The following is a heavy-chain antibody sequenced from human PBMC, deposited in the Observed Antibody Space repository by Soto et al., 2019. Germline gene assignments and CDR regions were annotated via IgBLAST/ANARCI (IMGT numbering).Heavy chain of an antibody. V-gene: IGHV3-33*01. CDR1: GFTFSSYG. Sequence: GGSLRLSCAASGFTFSSYGMHWVRQAPGKGLEWVAVIWYDGSNKYYADSVKGRFTISRDNSKNTLYLQMNSLRAEDTAVYYCARDPDSEEPIDYWGQGTLVTVSS. D-gene: IGHD1-1*01. CDR3: ARDPDSEEPIDY. CDR2: IWYDGSNK. J-gene: IGHJ4*02.